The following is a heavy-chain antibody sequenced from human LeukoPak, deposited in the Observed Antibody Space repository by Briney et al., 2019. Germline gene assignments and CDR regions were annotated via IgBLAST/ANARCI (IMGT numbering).Heavy chain of an antibody. J-gene: IGHJ4*02. CDR2: ISSGSSYI. V-gene: IGHV3-21*01. D-gene: IGHD6-19*01. CDR1: GFTFSSYS. Sequence: PGGSLRLSCAASGFTFSSYSLNWVRQAPGKGLEWVSSISSGSSYIYYADSVKGRFTISRDNAKNSLYLQMNSLRAEDTAVYYCARSYSSGEYYFDSWGQGTLVTVSS. CDR3: ARSYSSGEYYFDS.